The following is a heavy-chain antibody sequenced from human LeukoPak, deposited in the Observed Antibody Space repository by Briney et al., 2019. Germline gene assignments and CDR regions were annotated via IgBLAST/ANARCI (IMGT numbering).Heavy chain of an antibody. D-gene: IGHD4-17*01. V-gene: IGHV4-39*01. CDR1: GGSISSSSYY. CDR3: ATTTVTRCFDY. J-gene: IGHJ4*02. CDR2: IYYSGST. Sequence: SETLSLTCTVSGGSISSSSYYWGWIRQPPGKGLEWIGSIYYSGSTYYNPSLKSRITISVDTSKNQFSLKLSSVTAADTAVYYCATTTVTRCFDYWGQGTLVTVSS.